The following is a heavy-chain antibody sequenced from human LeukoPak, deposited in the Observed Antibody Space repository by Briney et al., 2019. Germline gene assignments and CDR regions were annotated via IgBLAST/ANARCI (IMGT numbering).Heavy chain of an antibody. J-gene: IGHJ4*02. Sequence: GGSLRLSCAASGFTFDDYAMHWVRQAPGKGLEWVSLISGDGGSTYYADSVKGRFTISRDNAKNSLYLQMNSLRAEDTALYYCAREGGPDRQFDYWGQGTLVTVSS. V-gene: IGHV3-43*02. CDR2: ISGDGGST. D-gene: IGHD3-16*01. CDR1: GFTFDDYA. CDR3: AREGGPDRQFDY.